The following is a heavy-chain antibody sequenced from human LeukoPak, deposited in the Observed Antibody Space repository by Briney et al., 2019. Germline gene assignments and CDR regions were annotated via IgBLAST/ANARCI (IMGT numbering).Heavy chain of an antibody. Sequence: GGAPRLSCAASGFTFSSYEMNWVRQAPGKGLEWLSYISSSGSSTHYADSVKGRFTISRDNAKNSLYLQMHSLRAEDTAVYSCARDAQTADIDYCGQGNLVTVSS. CDR3: ARDAQTADIDY. J-gene: IGHJ4*02. D-gene: IGHD7-27*01. CDR2: ISSSGSST. CDR1: GFTFSSYE. V-gene: IGHV3-48*03.